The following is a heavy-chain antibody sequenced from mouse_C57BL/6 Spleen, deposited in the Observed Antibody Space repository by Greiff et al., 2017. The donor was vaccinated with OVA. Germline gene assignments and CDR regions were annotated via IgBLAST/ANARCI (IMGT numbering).Heavy chain of an antibody. D-gene: IGHD3-2*02. CDR3: ARGDSSGYVDY. CDR1: GYAFTNYL. V-gene: IGHV1-54*01. Sequence: VQGVESGAELVRPGTSVKVSCKASGYAFTNYLIEWVKQRPGQGLEWIGVINPGSGGTNYNEKFKGKATLTADKSSSTAYMQLSSLTSEDSAVYFCARGDSSGYVDYWGQGTTLTVSS. J-gene: IGHJ2*01. CDR2: INPGSGGT.